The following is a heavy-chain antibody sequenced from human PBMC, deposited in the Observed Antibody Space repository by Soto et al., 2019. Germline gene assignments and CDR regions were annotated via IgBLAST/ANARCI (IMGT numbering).Heavy chain of an antibody. J-gene: IGHJ5*02. Sequence: ESLSLTCTVSGGSVSSGSYCWSWIRQPPGKGLEWIGYIYYSGSTNYNPSLKSRVTISEDTSKNQFSLKLSSVTAADTAVYYCARAQGDLEYDGNSCFDNGFDPWGQGTRATVYS. CDR1: GGSVSSGSYC. V-gene: IGHV4-61*01. CDR2: IYYSGST. D-gene: IGHD4-17*01. CDR3: ARAQGDLEYDGNSCFDNGFDP.